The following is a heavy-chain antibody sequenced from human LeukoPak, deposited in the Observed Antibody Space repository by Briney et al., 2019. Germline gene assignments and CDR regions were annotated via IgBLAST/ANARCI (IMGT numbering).Heavy chain of an antibody. CDR3: ATTIVTGTDSYFDY. CDR1: GYSISSGYY. V-gene: IGHV4-38-2*02. J-gene: IGHJ4*02. Sequence: SETLSLTCTVSGYSISSGYYWGWIRQPPGKGLEWIGSIYHSGSTYYNPSLKSRVTISVDTSKNQFSLKLSSVTAADTAVYYCATTIVTGTDSYFDYWAREPWSPSPQ. CDR2: IYHSGST. D-gene: IGHD7-27*01.